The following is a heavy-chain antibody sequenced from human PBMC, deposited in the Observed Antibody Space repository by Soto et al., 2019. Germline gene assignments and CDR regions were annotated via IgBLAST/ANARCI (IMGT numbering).Heavy chain of an antibody. CDR3: VQRLKGSYLLGDAFDI. D-gene: IGHD3-16*02. V-gene: IGHV4-39*01. CDR1: GGSISSSSDY. J-gene: IGHJ3*02. CDR2: IYYSGST. Sequence: PSETQSLTYTVSGGSISSSSDYWGWIRQPPGKGLEWIGSIYYSGSTYYNPSLKSRVTISVDTSKNQFSLKLSSVTAADTAVYYCVQRLKGSYLLGDAFDIWGQGTMVTVSS.